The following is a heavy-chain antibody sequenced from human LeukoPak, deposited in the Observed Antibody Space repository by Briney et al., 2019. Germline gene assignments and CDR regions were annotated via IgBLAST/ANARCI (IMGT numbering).Heavy chain of an antibody. CDR3: ARAGTRGDYDAFDI. J-gene: IGHJ3*02. V-gene: IGHV3-53*01. D-gene: IGHD4-17*01. CDR1: GFTVSSNY. Sequence: GGSLRLSCAASGFTVSSNYMTWVRQAPGKGLEWVSVIYSGGSTYSADSVQGRFTISRGNSKNTLYLQMNSLRAEDTAVYYCARAGTRGDYDAFDIWGQGTMVTVSS. CDR2: IYSGGST.